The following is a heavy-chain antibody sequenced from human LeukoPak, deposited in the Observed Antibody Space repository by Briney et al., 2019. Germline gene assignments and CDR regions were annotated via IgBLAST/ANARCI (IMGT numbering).Heavy chain of an antibody. CDR1: AFTFSTYT. D-gene: IGHD6-19*01. CDR2: ISYDAYNN. J-gene: IGHJ3*01. Sequence: GGSLRLSCAASAFTFSTYTMHWVRQTPGKGLEWVAVISYDAYNNYSADSMKGRFTISRDNSKNTLYLQMDSLRAEDTAVYYCARGREQWLVLGAFDVWGRGTVVTVSS. CDR3: ARGREQWLVLGAFDV. V-gene: IGHV3-30-3*01.